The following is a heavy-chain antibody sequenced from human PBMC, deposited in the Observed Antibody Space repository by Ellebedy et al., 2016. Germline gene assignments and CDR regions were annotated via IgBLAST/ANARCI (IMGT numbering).Heavy chain of an antibody. J-gene: IGHJ3*02. D-gene: IGHD1-7*01. Sequence: SETLSLXXTVSGGSISSSSYYWGWIRQPPGKGLEWIGSIYYSGSTYYNPSLKSRVTISVDTSKNQFSLKLSSVTAADTAVYYCARGEGITGTTFDIWGQGTMVTVSS. CDR3: ARGEGITGTTFDI. CDR2: IYYSGST. V-gene: IGHV4-39*07. CDR1: GGSISSSSYY.